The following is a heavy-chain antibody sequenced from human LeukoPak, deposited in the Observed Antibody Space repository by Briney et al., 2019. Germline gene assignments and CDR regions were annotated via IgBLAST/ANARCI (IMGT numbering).Heavy chain of an antibody. V-gene: IGHV4-30-2*01. CDR3: ARVRVAPPSRYYFDY. D-gene: IGHD5-12*01. CDR1: GGSISSGGYS. CDR2: IYHSGSI. Sequence: SETLSLTCAVSGGSISSGGYSWSWIRQPPGKGLEWIGYIYHSGSIYYNPSLKSRVTISVDRSKNQFSLKLSSVTAADTAVYYCARVRVAPPSRYYFDYWGQGTLVTVSS. J-gene: IGHJ4*02.